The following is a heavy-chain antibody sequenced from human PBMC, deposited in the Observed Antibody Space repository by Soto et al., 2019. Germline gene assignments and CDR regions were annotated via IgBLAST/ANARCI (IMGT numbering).Heavy chain of an antibody. D-gene: IGHD1-26*01. CDR3: ARREIQGPIDY. CDR1: GYSISSSNW. CDR2: IYYSGTT. Sequence: QVQLQESGPGLVKPSDTLSLTCAVSGYSISSSNWWGWIRQPPGKGLEWIGYIYYSGTTYYNPSLKSLVTLSVDTSKNQFSLKLTSVTAVDTAVYYCARREIQGPIDYWGQGTLVTVSS. V-gene: IGHV4-28*01. J-gene: IGHJ4*02.